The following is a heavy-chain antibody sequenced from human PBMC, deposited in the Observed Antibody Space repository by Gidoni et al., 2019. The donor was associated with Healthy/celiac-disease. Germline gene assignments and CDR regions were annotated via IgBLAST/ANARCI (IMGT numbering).Heavy chain of an antibody. J-gene: IGHJ4*02. V-gene: IGHV3-30-3*01. CDR1: SSYA. D-gene: IGHD6-19*01. Sequence: SSYAMHWVRQAPGKGLECVAVISYDGSNKYYADSVKGRFTISRDNSKNTLYQQMNSLRAEDTAVYYCARDSGWSSGYYFDYWGQGTLVTVSS. CDR3: ARDSGWSSGYYFDY. CDR2: ISYDGSNK.